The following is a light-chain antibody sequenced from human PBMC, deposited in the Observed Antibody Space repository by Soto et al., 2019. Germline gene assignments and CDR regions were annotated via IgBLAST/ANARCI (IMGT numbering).Light chain of an antibody. CDR1: QTLLHSNGYNY. Sequence: DIVMTQSPLSLPVTPGEPASISCRSSQTLLHSNGYNYLDWYLQKPGQSPQLLISLGSDRASGVPDRFSGSGAGTDFTLKISRVEAEDVGVYYSMQSLQTPWTFGQGTNVGIK. CDR3: MQSLQTPWT. J-gene: IGKJ1*01. V-gene: IGKV2-28*01. CDR2: LGS.